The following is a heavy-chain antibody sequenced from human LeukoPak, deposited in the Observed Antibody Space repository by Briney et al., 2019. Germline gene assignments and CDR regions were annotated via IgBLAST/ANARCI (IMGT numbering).Heavy chain of an antibody. Sequence: ASVKVSCKASGYTFTGYYIHWVRQAPGQGLEWMGWINPNSGGTNYAQKFQGRVTMTRDTSTSTVYMQLSSLRSEDTAVYYCARAISPVAYYGMDVWGQGTTVTVSS. CDR2: INPNSGGT. CDR1: GYTFTGYY. D-gene: IGHD3-3*01. V-gene: IGHV1-2*02. CDR3: ARAISPVAYYGMDV. J-gene: IGHJ6*02.